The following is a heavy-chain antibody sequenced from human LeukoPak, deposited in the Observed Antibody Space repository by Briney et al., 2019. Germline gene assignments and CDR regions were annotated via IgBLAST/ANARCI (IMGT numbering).Heavy chain of an antibody. Sequence: PGGSLRLSCAASKFTFSTFSMSWVRQAPGKGLEWVSSISGSGGYTYYADSVKGRFTISRDNSKNTLYLQMNSLRAEDTAVYYCAKDLSPLFLVRGVRFQDAFDIWGQGTMVTVSS. CDR1: KFTFSTFS. J-gene: IGHJ3*02. D-gene: IGHD3-10*01. V-gene: IGHV3-23*01. CDR2: ISGSGGYT. CDR3: AKDLSPLFLVRGVRFQDAFDI.